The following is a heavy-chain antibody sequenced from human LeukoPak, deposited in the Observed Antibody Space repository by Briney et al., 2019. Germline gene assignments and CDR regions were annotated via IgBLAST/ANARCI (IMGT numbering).Heavy chain of an antibody. Sequence: PSETLSLTCAVYGGSFSGYYWSWIRQPPGKGLEWIGEINHSGSTNYNPSLKSRVTISVDTSKNQFSLKLSSVTAADTAVYYCARVGRIAARLGWSDPWGQGALVTVSS. CDR3: ARVGRIAARLGWSDP. D-gene: IGHD6-6*01. CDR1: GGSFSGYY. V-gene: IGHV4-34*01. J-gene: IGHJ5*02. CDR2: INHSGST.